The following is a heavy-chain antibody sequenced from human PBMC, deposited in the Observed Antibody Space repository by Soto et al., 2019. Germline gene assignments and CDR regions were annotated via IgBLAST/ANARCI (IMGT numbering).Heavy chain of an antibody. CDR3: ARDLESTPYCSGGSCYSHYYYYGMDV. Sequence: QVQLVQSGAEVKKPGASVKVSCKASGYTFTSYGISWVRQAPGQGLEWMGWISAYNGNTNYAQKLQGRVTMTTDTSTSTAYMELRSLRSDDTAVYYCARDLESTPYCSGGSCYSHYYYYGMDVWGQGTTVTVSS. CDR2: ISAYNGNT. V-gene: IGHV1-18*04. CDR1: GYTFTSYG. J-gene: IGHJ6*02. D-gene: IGHD2-15*01.